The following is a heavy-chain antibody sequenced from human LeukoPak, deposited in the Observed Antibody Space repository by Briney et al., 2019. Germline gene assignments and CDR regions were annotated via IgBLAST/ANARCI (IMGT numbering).Heavy chain of an antibody. D-gene: IGHD6-13*01. CDR3: ASQSSWGTFFDY. CDR1: GGTFSSYA. CDR2: TTPIFGTA. J-gene: IGHJ4*02. V-gene: IGHV1-69*05. Sequence: SVKVSCKASGGTFSSYAISWVRQAPGQGLEWMGGTTPIFGTANYAQKFQGRVTITTDESTSTAYMELSSLRSEDTAVYYCASQSSWGTFFDYWGQGTLVTVSS.